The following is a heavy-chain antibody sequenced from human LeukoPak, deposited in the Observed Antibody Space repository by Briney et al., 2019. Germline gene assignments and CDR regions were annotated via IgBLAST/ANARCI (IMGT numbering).Heavy chain of an antibody. CDR1: GDSVTGNSVA. J-gene: IGHJ5*02. D-gene: IGHD6-19*01. V-gene: IGHV6-1*01. CDR3: AREFRSSADH. Sequence: SQTLSLTCAISGDSVTGNSVAWNWIRQSPSRGLEWLGRTYYRSKWYNEYAVSVKSRVTINSDTSKNQFSLQLNSVTPEDTAVYFCAREFRSSADHWGQGTLVTVSS. CDR2: TYYRSKWYN.